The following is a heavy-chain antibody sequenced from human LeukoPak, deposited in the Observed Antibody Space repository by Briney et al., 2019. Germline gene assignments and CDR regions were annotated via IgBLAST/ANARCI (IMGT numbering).Heavy chain of an antibody. CDR2: IYYSGST. CDR3: ARGGSRSTSFQYRKGNWFDP. J-gene: IGHJ5*02. Sequence: SETLFLTCTVSGGSISTYYWSWIRQPPGKGLEWIGYIYYSGSTNYNPSLKSRVTISVDTSKNQFSLKLSSVTAADTAVYYCARGGSRSTSFQYRKGNWFDPWGQGTLVTVSS. CDR1: GGSISTYY. V-gene: IGHV4-59*01. D-gene: IGHD2-2*01.